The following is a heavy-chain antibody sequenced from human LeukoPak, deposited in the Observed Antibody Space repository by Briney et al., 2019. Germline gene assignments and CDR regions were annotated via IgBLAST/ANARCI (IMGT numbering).Heavy chain of an antibody. CDR3: ARVLLRIAATGTGETLDY. V-gene: IGHV4-39*07. J-gene: IGHJ4*02. CDR1: GGSISSSSYY. CDR2: IYYSGST. D-gene: IGHD6-13*01. Sequence: SETLSLTCTVSGGSISSSSYYWGWIRQPPGKGLEWIGSIYYSGSTYYNPSLKSRVAISVDTSKNQFSLKLSSVTAADTAVYYCARVLLRIAATGTGETLDYWGQGTLVTVSS.